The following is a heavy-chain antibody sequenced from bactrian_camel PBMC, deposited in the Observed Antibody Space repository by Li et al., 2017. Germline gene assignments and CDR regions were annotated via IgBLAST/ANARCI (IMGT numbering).Heavy chain of an antibody. J-gene: IGHJ4*01. V-gene: IGHV3S53*01. Sequence: VQLVESGGGSAQPGGSLRLSCVASGYEFSTGCMGWFRQAAGKEREMVARIALDGSRTYADSVKGRFTISKGSAKNTLYLQMNSLTPEDTAMYYCAARYPGQSTPAACQVVELNNWGQGTQVTVS. CDR3: AARYPGQSTPAACQVVELNN. CDR1: GYEFSTGC. CDR2: IALDGSR. D-gene: IGHD1*01.